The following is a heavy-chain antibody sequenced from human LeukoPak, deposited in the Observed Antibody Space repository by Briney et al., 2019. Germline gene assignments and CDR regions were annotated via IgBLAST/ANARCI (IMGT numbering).Heavy chain of an antibody. Sequence: GASVKVSCKASGYTFTGYYMHWVRQAPGQGLEWMGWINPSSGGTNYAQKFQGRVTMTRDTSISTAYMELSRLRSDDTAVYYCARDISRITIFGVVTPNWFDPWGQGTLVTVSS. V-gene: IGHV1-2*02. CDR3: ARDISRITIFGVVTPNWFDP. CDR1: GYTFTGYY. J-gene: IGHJ5*02. D-gene: IGHD3-3*01. CDR2: INPSSGGT.